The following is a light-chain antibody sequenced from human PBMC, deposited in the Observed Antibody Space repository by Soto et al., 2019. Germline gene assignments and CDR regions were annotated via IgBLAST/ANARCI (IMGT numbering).Light chain of an antibody. CDR3: QQRTNWLT. V-gene: IGKV3-11*01. Sequence: EIVLTQSPATLSLSPGERFTLSCRASQNVSTYLAWYQQKPGQAPRLLIYDASDRATGIPARFSGSGSGTDFTLTISSPEPEDSAVYYCQQRTNWLTFGPGTKVDIK. J-gene: IGKJ3*01. CDR1: QNVSTY. CDR2: DAS.